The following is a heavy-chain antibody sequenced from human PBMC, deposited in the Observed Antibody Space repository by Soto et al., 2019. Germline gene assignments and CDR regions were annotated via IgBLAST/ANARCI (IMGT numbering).Heavy chain of an antibody. CDR3: AKVKTWTYLDY. CDR1: GFTFSNYA. CDR2: ISGSGDTT. J-gene: IGHJ4*02. Sequence: GGTLRLSCAASGFTFSNYAMTWVRQAPGRGLEWVSAISGSGDTTYYADSVKGRFTISRDNSKNTLYLQMNSLRAEDTAVYYCAKVKTWTYLDYWGQGTLVTVS. D-gene: IGHD5-12*01. V-gene: IGHV3-23*01.